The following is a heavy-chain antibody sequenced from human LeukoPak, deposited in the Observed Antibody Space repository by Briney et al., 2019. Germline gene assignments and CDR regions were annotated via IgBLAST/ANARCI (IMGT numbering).Heavy chain of an antibody. D-gene: IGHD3-22*01. CDR3: ARGRDSSGDWSNDAFDI. CDR1: GGTFSSYA. V-gene: IGHV1-69*06. J-gene: IGHJ3*02. CDR2: IIPIFGTA. Sequence: GASVKVSCKASGGTFSSYAISWVRQAPGQGLEWMGGIIPIFGTANYAQKFQGRVTITADKSTSTAYMELSSLRSEDTAVYYCARGRDSSGDWSNDAFDIWGQGTMVTVSS.